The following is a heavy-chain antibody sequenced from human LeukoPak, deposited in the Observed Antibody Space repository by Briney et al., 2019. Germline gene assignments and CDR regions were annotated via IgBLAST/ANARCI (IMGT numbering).Heavy chain of an antibody. CDR3: AIQISGYVY. CDR2: ITDNGGTR. D-gene: IGHD5-12*01. V-gene: IGHV3-64*01. CDR1: GFTFSTFT. J-gene: IGHJ4*02. Sequence: GGSLRLSCAASGFTFSTFTMRWVRQAPGKGLEYVSGITDNGGTRNYANSVKGRFTISRDNSKNTLYLQMGSLRPDDMAVYYCAIQISGYVYGGQGTLVTVSS.